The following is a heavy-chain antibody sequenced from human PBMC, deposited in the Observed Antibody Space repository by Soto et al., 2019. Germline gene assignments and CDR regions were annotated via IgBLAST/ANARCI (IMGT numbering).Heavy chain of an antibody. CDR1: GDSVSSNSAA. Sequence: WPTLSLTCAISGDSVSSNSAAWNWIRHSPSRGLEWLGRTYYTSKWYNDYAVSVKSRITINPDTSKNQFSLQLNSVTPEDTDVYYCARDWYSSGSVPGFDYWGQGTLVTVSS. V-gene: IGHV6-1*01. CDR3: ARDWYSSGSVPGFDY. J-gene: IGHJ4*02. D-gene: IGHD6-19*01. CDR2: TYYTSKWYN.